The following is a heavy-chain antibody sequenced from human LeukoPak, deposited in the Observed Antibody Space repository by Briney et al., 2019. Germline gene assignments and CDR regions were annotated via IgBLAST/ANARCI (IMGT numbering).Heavy chain of an antibody. Sequence: APVTVSCQASGYTFTAYYIHWVRQAPGQGLEWMGWISAYNGNTNYAQKLQGRVTMTKDTSTSTAYMELRSLRSDDTAVYYCARAMSIAARLQTIFDYWGQGTLVTVSS. CDR2: ISAYNGNT. V-gene: IGHV1-18*01. CDR3: ARAMSIAARLQTIFDY. D-gene: IGHD6-6*01. CDR1: GYTFTAYY. J-gene: IGHJ4*02.